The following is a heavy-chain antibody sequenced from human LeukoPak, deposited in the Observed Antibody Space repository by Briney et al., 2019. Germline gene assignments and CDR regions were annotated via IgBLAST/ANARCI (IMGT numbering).Heavy chain of an antibody. CDR1: GFTFSDYY. CDR3: GYGELTYLWS. V-gene: IGHV3-11*01. J-gene: IGHJ5*02. Sequence: GGSLRLSCAASGFTFSDYYMSWIRQAPGKGPEWVSYISSSGSTIYYADSVKGRFTIPRDNAKNSLYLQMNSLRAEDTAVYYCGYGELTYLWSWGQGTLVTVSS. CDR2: ISSSGSTI. D-gene: IGHD1-26*01.